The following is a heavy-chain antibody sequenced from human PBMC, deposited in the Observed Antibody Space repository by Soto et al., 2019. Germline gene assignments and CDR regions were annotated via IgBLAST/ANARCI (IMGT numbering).Heavy chain of an antibody. Sequence: PGESLKISYKGCGYSFTSYWIGWVRQMPGKGLEWMGIIYPGDSDTRYSPSFQGQVTISADKSISTAYLQWSSLKASDTAMYYCARLLAYYYDSSGYSDYYYAMDVWGQGTTVTVSS. CDR1: GYSFTSYW. D-gene: IGHD3-22*01. J-gene: IGHJ6*02. CDR2: IYPGDSDT. V-gene: IGHV5-51*01. CDR3: ARLLAYYYDSSGYSDYYYAMDV.